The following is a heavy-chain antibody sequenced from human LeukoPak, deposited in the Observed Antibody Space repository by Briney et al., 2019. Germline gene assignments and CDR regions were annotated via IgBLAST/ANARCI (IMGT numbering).Heavy chain of an antibody. Sequence: ASVKVSCKASGYTFTGYYMHWVRQAPGQGLEWMGWINPNSGGTNYAQKFQGRVTMTRDTSISTAYMELSRLRSDDTAVYYCARDKGRGYSYGPLDYWGQGTLVTVSS. CDR1: GYTFTGYY. J-gene: IGHJ4*02. V-gene: IGHV1-2*02. D-gene: IGHD5-18*01. CDR2: INPNSGGT. CDR3: ARDKGRGYSYGPLDY.